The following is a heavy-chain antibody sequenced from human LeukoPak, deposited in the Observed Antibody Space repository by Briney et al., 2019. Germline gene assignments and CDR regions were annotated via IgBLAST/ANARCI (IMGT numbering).Heavy chain of an antibody. J-gene: IGHJ3*02. CDR3: TTNMCSSGSCYSAFDI. D-gene: IGHD2-2*02. Sequence: GGSLRLSCAASGSTFSDAWMNWVRQAPGKGLEWVGRINSKTDGGTTDYAAPVKGRFTISRDDSKNTLYLQMNRLKIGDTAVYYCTTNMCSSGSCYSAFDIWGQGTMVTVSS. V-gene: IGHV3-15*01. CDR1: GSTFSDAW. CDR2: INSKTDGGTT.